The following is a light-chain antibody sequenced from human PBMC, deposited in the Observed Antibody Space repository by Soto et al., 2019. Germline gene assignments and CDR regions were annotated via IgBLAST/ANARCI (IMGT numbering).Light chain of an antibody. CDR1: EHILRT. CDR3: RQYNYSPTPP. Sequence: EIVMTQSPATLSVSPGETGTLSCKASEHILRTLASYQQEPGKPPRLLIYGASTRATGIAANMSSNRAGREFILTISSMLSADVVVFYCRQYNYSPTPPFGQGTKVEIK. J-gene: IGKJ1*01. V-gene: IGKV3-15*01. CDR2: GAS.